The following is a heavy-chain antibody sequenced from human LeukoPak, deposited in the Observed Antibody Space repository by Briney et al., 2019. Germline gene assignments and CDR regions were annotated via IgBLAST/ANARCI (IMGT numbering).Heavy chain of an antibody. CDR2: ISSNGSTI. D-gene: IGHD3-16*02. V-gene: IGHV3-11*01. J-gene: IGHJ3*02. Sequence: PGGTLRLSCAASGGTFSDYNMSWIRQAPAKGREGVSYISSNGSTIYYEDSVKGRVTISRDNSKNSLYLKMNSLRAEDTAVYYCARDDNDYVWGSYRRGSAFDIWGQGTMVTVSS. CDR3: ARDDNDYVWGSYRRGSAFDI. CDR1: GGTFSDYN.